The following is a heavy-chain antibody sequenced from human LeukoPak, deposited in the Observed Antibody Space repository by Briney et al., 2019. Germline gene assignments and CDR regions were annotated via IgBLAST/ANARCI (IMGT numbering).Heavy chain of an antibody. Sequence: ASVKVSCKASGGTFSSYAISWVRQAPGQGLEWMGGIIPIFGTANYAQKFQGRVTITADESTSTAYMELSSLRSEDTAVYYCARDLRWELLTNAFDIWGQGTMVTVSS. CDR1: GGTFSSYA. D-gene: IGHD1-26*01. V-gene: IGHV1-69*13. J-gene: IGHJ3*02. CDR3: ARDLRWELLTNAFDI. CDR2: IIPIFGTA.